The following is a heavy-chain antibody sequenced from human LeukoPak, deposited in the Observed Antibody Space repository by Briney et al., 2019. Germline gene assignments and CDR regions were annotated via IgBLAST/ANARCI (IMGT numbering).Heavy chain of an antibody. Sequence: PSETVALTCTVSGGSISSYYWSWIRQPPGKGLEWIACISYSGSTKYNPSLQSRVTISVDTSKNQLSLKLSSVTAADTAVYYCAREPGFDSSGYLNWFDSWGRGTLVTVSS. J-gene: IGHJ5*01. CDR2: ISYSGST. CDR3: AREPGFDSSGYLNWFDS. D-gene: IGHD3-22*01. V-gene: IGHV4-59*01. CDR1: GGSISSYY.